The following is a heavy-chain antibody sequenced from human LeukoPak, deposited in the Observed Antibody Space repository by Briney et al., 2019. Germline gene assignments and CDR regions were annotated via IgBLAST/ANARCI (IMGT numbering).Heavy chain of an antibody. J-gene: IGHJ3*02. Sequence: SQTLSLTCTVSGGSISSGGYYWTWVRQHPGKGLEWIGYIYYSGSTKYNPSLKSRVTISVDTSKNQFSLKLSSVTAADTAVYYCARRDYGDYVSAFEIWGQGTVVTVSS. V-gene: IGHV4-31*03. D-gene: IGHD4-17*01. CDR1: GGSISSGGYY. CDR2: IYYSGST. CDR3: ARRDYGDYVSAFEI.